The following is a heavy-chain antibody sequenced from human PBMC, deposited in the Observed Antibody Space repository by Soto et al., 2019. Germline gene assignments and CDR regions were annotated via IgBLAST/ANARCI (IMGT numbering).Heavy chain of an antibody. CDR2: INPSGGST. CDR1: GYPFTNFY. Sequence: QVQVAQSGAEVKRPGASVKVSCWASGYPFTNFYIHWVRQAPGQGLEWMGIINPSGGSTAYAQKFLGRVTMTRGTSTSTVYMEVSSLRSEDTAVYYCARADYYGSSGYHLDYWGQGTLVTVSS. J-gene: IGHJ4*02. D-gene: IGHD3-22*01. CDR3: ARADYYGSSGYHLDY. V-gene: IGHV1-46*01.